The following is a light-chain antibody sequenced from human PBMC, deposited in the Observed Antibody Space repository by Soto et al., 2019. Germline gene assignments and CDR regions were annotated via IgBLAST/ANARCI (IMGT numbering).Light chain of an antibody. Sequence: IVLTQTPLSLSVTPGQPASISCKSSQSLRHSDGRTYVYWYVQRTGQPPQLLIYEVSNRFSGVPDRFGGYGAGTDFTLEISRVEAEDVCIYYCMQTIQLPLTFGGGTKVEIK. V-gene: IGKV2D-29*01. CDR2: EVS. J-gene: IGKJ4*01. CDR3: MQTIQLPLT. CDR1: QSLRHSDGRTY.